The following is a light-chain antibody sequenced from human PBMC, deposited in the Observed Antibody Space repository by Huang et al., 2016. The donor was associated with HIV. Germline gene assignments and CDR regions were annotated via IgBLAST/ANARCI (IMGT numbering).Light chain of an antibody. CDR3: LQDHSFPRT. CDR2: ASS. CDR1: QGIGDD. J-gene: IGKJ1*01. Sequence: AIQMTQSPSSLSASVGDKVTITCRASQGIGDDLGCYQQKPGKAPKVLLYASSSLRSGVPSRFSGSGSGTDFTLTISSLQPEDFATYYCLQDHSFPRTFGQGTKVEIK. V-gene: IGKV1-6*01.